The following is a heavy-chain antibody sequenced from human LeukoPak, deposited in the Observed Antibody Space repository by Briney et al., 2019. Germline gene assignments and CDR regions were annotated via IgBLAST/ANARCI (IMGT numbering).Heavy chain of an antibody. D-gene: IGHD3-22*01. J-gene: IGHJ4*02. CDR3: ARDLAMIAAFDY. CDR2: ISYDGSNK. CDR1: GFTFSGYA. V-gene: IGHV3-30*04. Sequence: GRSLRLSCAASGFTFSGYAMQWVRQAPGKGLEWVAVISYDGSNKYYADSVKGRFTISRDNSKNTLYLQMNSLRAEDTAVYYCARDLAMIAAFDYWGQGTLVTVSS.